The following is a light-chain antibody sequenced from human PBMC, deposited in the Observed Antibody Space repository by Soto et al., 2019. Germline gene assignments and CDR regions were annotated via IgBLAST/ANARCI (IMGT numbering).Light chain of an antibody. CDR2: NDN. V-gene: IGLV1-44*01. CDR1: SSNIGANT. Sequence: QAVVTQPPSASGTPGQRVTISCSGSSSNIGANTVHWYQQLPGTAPRLLMYNDNRRPSGVPDRLSGSKSGTSASLAISGLQSEDEAEYYCATWDDSLNGSYVFGTGTKLTVL. CDR3: ATWDDSLNGSYV. J-gene: IGLJ1*01.